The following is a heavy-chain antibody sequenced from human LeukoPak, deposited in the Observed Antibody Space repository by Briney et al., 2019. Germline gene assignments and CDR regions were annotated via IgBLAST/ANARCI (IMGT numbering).Heavy chain of an antibody. D-gene: IGHD4-11*01. V-gene: IGHV3-33*01. CDR3: ARPYYSNYYYYGMNV. J-gene: IGHJ6*02. CDR1: GFTFSSNG. Sequence: GGSLRLSCAASGFTFSSNGMHWVRQAPGKGLEWVGIIWYDGSNKYYADSVKGRFTISRDNSKNTLYLQMNSLRVEDTAVYYCARPYYSNYYYYGMNVWGQGTTVTVSS. CDR2: IWYDGSNK.